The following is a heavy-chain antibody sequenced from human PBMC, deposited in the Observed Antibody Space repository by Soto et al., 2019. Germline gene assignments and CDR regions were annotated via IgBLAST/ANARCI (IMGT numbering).Heavy chain of an antibody. D-gene: IGHD6-13*01. CDR1: GGSINNYY. J-gene: IGHJ4*02. CDR3: ARAGTSSWYGYFDY. CDR2: IYYSGST. Sequence: SETLSLTCTVSGGSINNYYWGWIRQPPGRGLEWIGYIYYSGSTNYNPSLKRRLALSVHTSKNQFSLNLSSVTTADTAVYYCARAGTSSWYGYFDYWGQGAQVTVSS. V-gene: IGHV4-59*01.